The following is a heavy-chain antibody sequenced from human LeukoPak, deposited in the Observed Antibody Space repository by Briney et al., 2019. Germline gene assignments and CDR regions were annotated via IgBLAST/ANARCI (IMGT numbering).Heavy chain of an antibody. CDR2: INWNGGST. D-gene: IGHD3-10*01. CDR3: ARTSYGSGTKEIDY. CDR1: GFTFDDYG. V-gene: IGHV3-20*04. J-gene: IGHJ4*02. Sequence: PGGSLRLSCAASGFTFDDYGMSWVRHAPGKGLEWVSGINWNGGSTGYADSVKGRFTISRDNAKNSLYLQMNSLRAEDTALYYCARTSYGSGTKEIDYWGQGTLVTVSS.